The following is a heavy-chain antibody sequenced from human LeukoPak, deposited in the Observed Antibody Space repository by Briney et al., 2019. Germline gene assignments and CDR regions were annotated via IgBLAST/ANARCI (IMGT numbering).Heavy chain of an antibody. CDR3: ATLGGVTMVRGVNAAYYYYMDV. J-gene: IGHJ6*03. Sequence: SETLSLTCAVYGGSFSGYYWSWIRQPPGKGLEWIGEIYHSGSTNYNPSLKSRVTISVDKSKNQFSLKLSSVTAADTAVYYCATLGGVTMVRGVNAAYYYYMDVWGKGTTVTVSS. D-gene: IGHD3-10*01. CDR1: GGSFSGYY. V-gene: IGHV4-34*01. CDR2: IYHSGST.